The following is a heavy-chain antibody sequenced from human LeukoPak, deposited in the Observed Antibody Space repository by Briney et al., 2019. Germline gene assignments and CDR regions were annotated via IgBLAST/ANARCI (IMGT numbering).Heavy chain of an antibody. D-gene: IGHD3-22*01. CDR1: GGSFSGYY. CDR3: ARADSSGYYY. CDR2: INHSGST. J-gene: IGHJ4*02. Sequence: SETLSLTCAVYGGSFSGYYWSWIRQPPGKGLEWIGEINHSGSTNYNPSLKSRVTISVGTSKNQFSLKLSSVTAADTAVYYCARADSSGYYYWGQGTLVTVSS. V-gene: IGHV4-34*01.